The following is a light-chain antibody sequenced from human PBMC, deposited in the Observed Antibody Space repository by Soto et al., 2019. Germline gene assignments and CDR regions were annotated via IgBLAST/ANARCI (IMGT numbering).Light chain of an antibody. V-gene: IGKV3D-20*02. CDR3: QQRQYWPPIT. CDR2: GAS. CDR1: QSVSSSY. J-gene: IGKJ5*01. Sequence: TQHADNLSASPGESAILSSTAFQSVSSSYLAWYQQKPGQAPRLLIYGASSRATGIPDRFSGTGSGTDFTLTISRLEPEDFAIYYCQQRQYWPPITFGQGTRLEIK.